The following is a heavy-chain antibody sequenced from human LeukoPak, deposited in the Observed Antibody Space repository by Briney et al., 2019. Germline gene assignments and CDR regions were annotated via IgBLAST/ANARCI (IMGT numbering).Heavy chain of an antibody. CDR3: AKDRDGSGTYEKFLDV. J-gene: IGHJ6*02. CDR1: GFTFSYYA. D-gene: IGHD3-10*01. CDR2: IRSDTTSK. Sequence: PGGSLRLSCATSGFTFSYYAMHWVRQAPGRGLEWVALIRSDTTSKCYADSVKGRFTVSRDNSKNTLYLQMNSLRPEDTAVYHCAKDRDGSGTYEKFLDVWGQGTMVTVSS. V-gene: IGHV3-30*02.